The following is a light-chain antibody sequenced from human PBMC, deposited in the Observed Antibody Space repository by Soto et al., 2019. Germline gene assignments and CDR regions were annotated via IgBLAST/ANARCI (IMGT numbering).Light chain of an antibody. Sequence: QSALTQPASVSASPGQSIAISCSGTSSDVGAYDYVSWYQHHPGKAPKLIIYEVTYRPSGVSNRFSASKSGNTASLTISGLQAEDEADYSCSSYPRSSTYVFGTGTKLTVL. CDR2: EVT. J-gene: IGLJ1*01. CDR1: SSDVGAYDY. V-gene: IGLV2-14*01. CDR3: SSYPRSSTYV.